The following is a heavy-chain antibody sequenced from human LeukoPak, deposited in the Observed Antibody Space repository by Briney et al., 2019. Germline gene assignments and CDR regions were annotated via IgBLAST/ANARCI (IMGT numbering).Heavy chain of an antibody. CDR3: VGSWYDPGRFDY. J-gene: IGHJ4*02. D-gene: IGHD6-13*01. V-gene: IGHV4-39*07. CDR2: IYYSGST. CDR1: GRSIRSSSYY. Sequence: PSETLSLTCTVSGRSIRSSSYYWAGIRQPPGKGLLWIGSIYYSGSTYYHPSLKSRVTISVDTSNHHSSLKLSSVTAADTAVYYCVGSWYDPGRFDYWGQGTLVTVSS.